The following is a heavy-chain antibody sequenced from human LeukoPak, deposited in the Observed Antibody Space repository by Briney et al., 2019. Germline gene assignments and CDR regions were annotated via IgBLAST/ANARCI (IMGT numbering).Heavy chain of an antibody. V-gene: IGHV4-34*01. CDR2: INHSGST. CDR1: GGSFSGYY. J-gene: IGHJ5*02. CDR3: TKSMVRGTPLRWFDP. D-gene: IGHD3-10*01. Sequence: PSETLSLTCAVYGGSFSGYYWSWIRQPPGKGLEWIGEINHSGSTNYNPSLKSRVTISVDTSKNQFSLKLSSVTAADTAVYYCTKSMVRGTPLRWFDPWGQGTLVTVSS.